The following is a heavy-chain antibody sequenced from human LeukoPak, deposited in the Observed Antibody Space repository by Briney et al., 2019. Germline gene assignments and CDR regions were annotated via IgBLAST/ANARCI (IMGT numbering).Heavy chain of an antibody. Sequence: GGSLRLSCAASGFTFSSYSMDWVRQAPGKGLEWLSYIGGSGSPILYADSVKDRFTISRDNAKNSLYLQMNSLRAEDTAVYYCAKDSARRKHYYDSSGTFDYWGQGTLVTVSS. V-gene: IGHV3-48*01. CDR3: AKDSARRKHYYDSSGTFDY. D-gene: IGHD3-22*01. J-gene: IGHJ4*02. CDR1: GFTFSSYS. CDR2: IGGSGSPI.